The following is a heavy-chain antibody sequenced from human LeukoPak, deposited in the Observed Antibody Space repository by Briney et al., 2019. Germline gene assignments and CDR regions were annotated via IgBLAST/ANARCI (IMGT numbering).Heavy chain of an antibody. Sequence: PGGSLRLSCAASGFTFSSYWMHWVRQAPGKGLVWVSRINSDGGSTSYADSVKGRFTISRDNAKNTLYLQMNSLRAEDTAVYYCAREGIAARRGFNWFDPWGQGTLVTVSS. J-gene: IGHJ5*02. CDR3: AREGIAARRGFNWFDP. V-gene: IGHV3-74*01. CDR1: GFTFSSYW. D-gene: IGHD6-6*01. CDR2: INSDGGST.